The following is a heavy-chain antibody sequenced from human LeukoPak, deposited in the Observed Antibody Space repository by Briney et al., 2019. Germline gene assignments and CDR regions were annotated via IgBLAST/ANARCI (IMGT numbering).Heavy chain of an antibody. J-gene: IGHJ4*02. CDR1: GYTFTSYG. CDR3: ARDRVRFSAAILYFDY. CDR2: ISAYNGNT. Sequence: ASVKVSCKASGYTFTSYGISWVRQAPGQGLEWMGWISAYNGNTNYAQKLQGRVTMTTDTSTSAAYMELRSLRSDDTAVYYCARDRVRFSAAILYFDYWGQGTLVTVSS. V-gene: IGHV1-18*01. D-gene: IGHD2-2*02.